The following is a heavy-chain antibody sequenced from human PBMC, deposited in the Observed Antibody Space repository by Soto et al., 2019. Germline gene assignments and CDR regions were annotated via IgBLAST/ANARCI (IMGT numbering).Heavy chain of an antibody. D-gene: IGHD6-19*01. CDR3: AMGGQWTQARKLDH. Sequence: GASVKGSCKASGYTFTSYGISWVRQAPGQGLEWMGWISAYNGNTNYAQKLQDRVNMTTDTSTSTAYMELRSLRSDDTAVYYCAMGGQWTQARKLDHSGQGTRVIVSS. J-gene: IGHJ5*02. CDR2: ISAYNGNT. CDR1: GYTFTSYG. V-gene: IGHV1-18*01.